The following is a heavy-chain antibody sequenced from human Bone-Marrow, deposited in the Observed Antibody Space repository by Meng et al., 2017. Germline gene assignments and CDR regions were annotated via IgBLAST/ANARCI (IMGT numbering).Heavy chain of an antibody. CDR1: GYSISSGYY. CDR2: IYHSGST. D-gene: IGHD2-15*01. J-gene: IGHJ5*02. CDR3: ARGTGYCSGGSCYSPWFDP. V-gene: IGHV4-38-2*02. Sequence: SETLSLTCTVSGYSISSGYYWGWIRQPPGKGLGWIGSIYHSGSTYYNPSLKSRVTISGDTSKNQFSLKLSSVTAADTAVYYCARGTGYCSGGSCYSPWFDPWGQGTRVTGSS.